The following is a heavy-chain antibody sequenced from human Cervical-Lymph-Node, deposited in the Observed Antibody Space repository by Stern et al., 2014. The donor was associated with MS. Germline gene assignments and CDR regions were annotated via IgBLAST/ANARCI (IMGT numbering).Heavy chain of an antibody. J-gene: IGHJ4*02. V-gene: IGHV4-59*01. Sequence: QVQLVESGPGLVKPSETLSLTCTVSGGSISSYYWSWIRQPPGKGLEWIGYIYYSGSTNYNPSLKSRVTISVDTSKNQFSLKLSSVTAADTAVYYCARDLGGNSPSWGQGTLVTVSS. CDR1: GGSISSYY. CDR2: IYYSGST. CDR3: ARDLGGNSPS. D-gene: IGHD4-23*01.